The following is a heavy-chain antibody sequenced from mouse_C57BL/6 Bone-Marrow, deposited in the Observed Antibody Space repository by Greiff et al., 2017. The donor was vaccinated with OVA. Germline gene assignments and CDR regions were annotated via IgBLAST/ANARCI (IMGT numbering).Heavy chain of an antibody. CDR2: ISSGGSYT. V-gene: IGHV5-6*01. Sequence: EVQGVESGGDLVKPGGSLKLSCAASGFTFSSYGMSWVRQTPDKRLEWVATISSGGSYTYYPDSVKGRFTISRDNAKNTLYLQMSSLKSEDTAMYYCARPTGTNYFDYWGQGTTLTVSS. D-gene: IGHD4-1*01. J-gene: IGHJ2*01. CDR3: ARPTGTNYFDY. CDR1: GFTFSSYG.